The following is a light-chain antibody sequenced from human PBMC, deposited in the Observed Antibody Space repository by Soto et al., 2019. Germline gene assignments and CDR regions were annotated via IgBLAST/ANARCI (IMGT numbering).Light chain of an antibody. J-gene: IGKJ5*01. CDR2: GAF. V-gene: IGKV3-20*01. CDR3: QQYGSSPIT. Sequence: EIVLKQSPGAVSLTTGERATLSCRASQSVSTNYLAWYQQKPGQAPWLLIYGAFNRAGGVPDRFSGSVSGTDFTLTISRLEPEDFAVYYCQQYGSSPITFGQGTRLEIK. CDR1: QSVSTNY.